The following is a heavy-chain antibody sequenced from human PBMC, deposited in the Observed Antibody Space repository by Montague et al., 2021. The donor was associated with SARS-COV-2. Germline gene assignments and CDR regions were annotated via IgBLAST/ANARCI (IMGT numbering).Heavy chain of an antibody. J-gene: IGHJ4*02. Sequence: SETLSLTCAVYGGSFSGYYWSWIRQPPGKGLEWIGEINHGGSTNYNPSLKSRVTISVDTSKNQFSLKLSSVTAAGTAVYYCARGYQLRFLEWSSRQSTFDYWGQGTLVTVSS. CDR3: ARGYQLRFLEWSSRQSTFDY. CDR1: GGSFSGYY. CDR2: INHGGST. V-gene: IGHV4-34*01. D-gene: IGHD3-3*01.